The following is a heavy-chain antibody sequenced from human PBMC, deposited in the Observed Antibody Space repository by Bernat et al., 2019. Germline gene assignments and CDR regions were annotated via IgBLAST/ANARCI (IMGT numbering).Heavy chain of an antibody. D-gene: IGHD1/OR15-1a*01. V-gene: IGHV7-4-1*02. CDR1: GYTFTTYH. CDR2: INTNTGTP. CDR3: ERGEHPH. J-gene: IGHJ4*01. Sequence: QVQLVQSGSELKKPGASVKVSCKASGYTFTTYHMNWVRQAPGQGLEWMGWINTNTGTPSYAQGFTGRFVFSLDTPVSTAYLQISSLEAEDTDCYYDERGEHPHWGRGTLVNDSP.